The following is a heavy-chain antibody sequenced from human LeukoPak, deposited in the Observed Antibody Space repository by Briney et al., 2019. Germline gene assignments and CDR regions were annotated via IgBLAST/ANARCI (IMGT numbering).Heavy chain of an antibody. CDR1: GFTFSSYA. CDR3: ARDSNVDVDTAMAGLHYYYMDV. V-gene: IGHV3-30*04. D-gene: IGHD5-18*01. CDR2: ISYDGSNK. J-gene: IGHJ6*03. Sequence: PGGSLRLSCAASGFTFSSYAMHWVRQAPGKGLEGVAVISYDGSNKYYANSVKGRFTISRDNSKNTLYLQMNSLRAEDTAVYYCARDSNVDVDTAMAGLHYYYMDVWGKGTTVTVSS.